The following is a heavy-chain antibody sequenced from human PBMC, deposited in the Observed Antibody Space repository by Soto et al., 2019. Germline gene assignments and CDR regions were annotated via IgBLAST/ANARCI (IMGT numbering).Heavy chain of an antibody. CDR3: ARRSGGNFAY. CDR1: GGSISSYY. V-gene: IGHV4-59*01. J-gene: IGHJ4*02. CDR2: IYYSGST. Sequence: QVQLQESGPGLVKPSETLSLTCTVSGGSISSYYWSWIRQPPGKGLEWIGYIYYSGSTNYNPSLKSRITISVDTSKNQFSLKRSSVTAADTAVYYGARRSGGNFAYWGQGTLVTVSS.